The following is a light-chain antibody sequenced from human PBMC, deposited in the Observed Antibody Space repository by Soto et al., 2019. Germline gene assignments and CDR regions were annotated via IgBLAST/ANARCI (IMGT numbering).Light chain of an antibody. CDR1: QSVSSD. Sequence: EIVLTQSPGTLSLSPGERATLSCRASQSVSSDLVWYQQKAGQAPRLLIYDASNRATGIPARFSGSGSGTDFTLTISSLEPEDFAVYYCQQRSNWITFGQGTRLEIK. CDR3: QQRSNWIT. V-gene: IGKV3-11*01. J-gene: IGKJ5*01. CDR2: DAS.